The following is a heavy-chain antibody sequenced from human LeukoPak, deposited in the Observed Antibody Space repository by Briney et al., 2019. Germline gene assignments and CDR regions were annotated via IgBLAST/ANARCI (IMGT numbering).Heavy chain of an antibody. V-gene: IGHV3-23*01. CDR2: ISGSGGST. Sequence: GGSLRLSCAASGFTFSSYAMSWVRQAPGEGLEWVSAISGSGGSTYYADSVKGRFTISRDNSKNTLYLQMNSLRAEDTAVYYCAKDLAGDSSGYYGPSFYYFDYWGQGTLVTVSS. CDR3: AKDLAGDSSGYYGPSFYYFDY. CDR1: GFTFSSYA. D-gene: IGHD3-22*01. J-gene: IGHJ4*02.